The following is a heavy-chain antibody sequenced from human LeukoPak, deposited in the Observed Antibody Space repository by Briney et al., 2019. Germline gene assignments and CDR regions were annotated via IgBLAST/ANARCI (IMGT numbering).Heavy chain of an antibody. D-gene: IGHD1-26*01. Sequence: GGSLRLSCAASGFTFSSYGMHWVRQAPGKGLEWVAVISYDGSNKYYADSVKGRFTISRDNSKNTLYLQMNSLRAEDTAVYYCAKVGATDYWGQRTLVTVSS. CDR1: GFTFSSYG. CDR3: AKVGATDY. J-gene: IGHJ4*02. V-gene: IGHV3-30*18. CDR2: ISYDGSNK.